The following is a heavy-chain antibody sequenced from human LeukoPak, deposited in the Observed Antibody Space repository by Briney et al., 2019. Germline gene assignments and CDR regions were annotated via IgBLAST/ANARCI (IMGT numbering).Heavy chain of an antibody. CDR2: VNPNSGNT. V-gene: IGHV1-8*01. CDR1: GYTFTSYD. CDR3: ARVGYCGGGSCYSNDY. J-gene: IGHJ4*02. Sequence: ASVKVSCKASGYTFTSYDINWVRQATGQGLEWMGWVNPNSGNTGYAQKFQGRVTMTRNTSISTAYMELSRLRSDDTAVYYCARVGYCGGGSCYSNDYWGQGTLVTVSS. D-gene: IGHD2-15*01.